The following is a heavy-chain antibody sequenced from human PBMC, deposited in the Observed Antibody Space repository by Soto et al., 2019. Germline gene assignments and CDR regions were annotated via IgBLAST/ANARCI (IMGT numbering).Heavy chain of an antibody. Sequence: PGGSLRPSCAASGFTFSSYSMNWVRQAPGKGLEWVSSISSSSSYIYYADSVKGRFTISRDNAKNSLYLQMNSLGAEDTAVYYCARDQPGYSYGYGLGYWGQGTLVTVSS. CDR3: ARDQPGYSYGYGLGY. CDR2: ISSSSSYI. CDR1: GFTFSSYS. D-gene: IGHD5-18*01. J-gene: IGHJ4*02. V-gene: IGHV3-21*01.